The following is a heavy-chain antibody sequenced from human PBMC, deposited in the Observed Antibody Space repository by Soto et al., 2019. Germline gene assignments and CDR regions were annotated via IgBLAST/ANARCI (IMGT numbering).Heavy chain of an antibody. CDR3: ARADDILTGYSPLDY. CDR1: GGSISSSSYY. J-gene: IGHJ4*02. Sequence: PSETLSLTCTVSGGSISSSSYYWSWIRQPPGKGLEWIGYIYYSGSTNYNPSLKSRVTISVDTSKNQFSLKLSSVTAADTAVYYCARADDILTGYSPLDYWGQGTLVTVSS. D-gene: IGHD3-9*01. V-gene: IGHV4-61*05. CDR2: IYYSGST.